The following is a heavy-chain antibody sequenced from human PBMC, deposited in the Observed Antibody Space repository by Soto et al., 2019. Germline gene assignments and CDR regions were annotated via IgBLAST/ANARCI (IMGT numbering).Heavy chain of an antibody. V-gene: IGHV1-46*03. J-gene: IGHJ3*01. D-gene: IGHD3-22*01. CDR3: ARAHYDSGAFDF. CDR2: ISPGGGTT. CDR1: GYTFTTNF. Sequence: VPLVQSGAEVKKPGASVKISCKASGYTFTTNFIHWIRQAPGQGREWVGIISPGGGTTVYAQKVQGRVTMTRDTSTSTVHMELRSLRSEDTAVFYCARAHYDSGAFDFWGQGTMVIVSS.